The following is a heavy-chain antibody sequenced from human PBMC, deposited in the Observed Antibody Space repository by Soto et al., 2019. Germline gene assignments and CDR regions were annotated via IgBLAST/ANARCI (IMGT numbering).Heavy chain of an antibody. D-gene: IGHD4-4*01. Sequence: ASVKVSCKASGYTFTSYGISWVRQAPGQGLEWMGWISAYNGNTNYAQKLQGRVTMTTDTSTSTAYMELRSLRSDDTAVYYCARDPIPRMTTVTTDYYYYMDVWRKGTTVTVSS. V-gene: IGHV1-18*01. J-gene: IGHJ6*03. CDR3: ARDPIPRMTTVTTDYYYYMDV. CDR1: GYTFTSYG. CDR2: ISAYNGNT.